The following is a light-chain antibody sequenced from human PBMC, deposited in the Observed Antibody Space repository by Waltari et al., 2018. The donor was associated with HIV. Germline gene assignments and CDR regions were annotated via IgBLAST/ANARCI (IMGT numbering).Light chain of an antibody. CDR3: QQTYRLPQT. CDR1: QTINGN. V-gene: IGKV1-39*01. CDR2: GAS. J-gene: IGKJ5*01. Sequence: DIQMTQSPSSLSASVGDRVTITCRASQTINGNLNWYQQIPGKAPKLLIFGASTLQTGVPARFSGSGSGTHFTLTVTSLQPEDFATHFCQQTYRLPQTFGQGTRVDIK.